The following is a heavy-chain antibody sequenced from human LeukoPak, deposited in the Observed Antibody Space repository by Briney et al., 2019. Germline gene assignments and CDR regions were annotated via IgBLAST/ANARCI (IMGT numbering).Heavy chain of an antibody. CDR1: GFTFSGYS. CDR3: ARESDTAMEIDY. CDR2: ISSSSTI. V-gene: IGHV3-48*01. D-gene: IGHD5-18*01. Sequence: PGGSLRLSCAASGFTFSGYSMNWVRQAPGKGLEWVSYISSSSTIYYADSVKGRFTISRDNAKNSLYLQMNSLRAEDTAVYYCARESDTAMEIDYWGQGTLVTVSS. J-gene: IGHJ4*02.